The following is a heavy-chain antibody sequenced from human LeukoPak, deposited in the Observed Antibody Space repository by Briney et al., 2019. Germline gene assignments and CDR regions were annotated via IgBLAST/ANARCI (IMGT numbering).Heavy chain of an antibody. CDR2: IIPIFGTA. J-gene: IGHJ4*02. CDR1: GGTFSSYA. V-gene: IGHV1-69*05. CDR3: ATGYSSSWRYFPFDY. Sequence: SVKVSCKASGGTFSSYAISWVRQAPGQGLEWMGGIIPIFGTANYAQKLQGRVTMTTDTSTSTAYMELRSLRSDDTAVYYCATGYSSSWRYFPFDYWGQGTLVTVSS. D-gene: IGHD6-13*01.